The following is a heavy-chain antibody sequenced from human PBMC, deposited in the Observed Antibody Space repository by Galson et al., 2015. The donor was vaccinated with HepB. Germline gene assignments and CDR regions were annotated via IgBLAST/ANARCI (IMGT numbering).Heavy chain of an antibody. Sequence: SLRLSCAASGFTFSNAWMSWVRQAPGKGLEWVGRIKSKTDGGTTDYAAPVKGRFTISRDDSENTLYLQMNSLKTEDTAVYYCTTILLWFGELRQIDYWGQGTLVTVSS. V-gene: IGHV3-15*01. CDR1: GFTFSNAW. CDR3: TTILLWFGELRQIDY. J-gene: IGHJ4*02. D-gene: IGHD3-10*01. CDR2: IKSKTDGGTT.